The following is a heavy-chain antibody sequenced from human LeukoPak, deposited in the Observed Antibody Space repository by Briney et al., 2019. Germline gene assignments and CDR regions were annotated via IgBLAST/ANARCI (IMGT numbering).Heavy chain of an antibody. Sequence: GGSLRLSCAASGFTFSNAWMSWVRQAPGKGLEWVGRIKSKTDGGTTDYAAPVKGRFTISRDDSKNTLYLQMNSLKTEDTAVYYCTTGDYVFFWLDYWGQGTLVTVSS. CDR2: IKSKTDGGTT. CDR3: TTGDYVFFWLDY. CDR1: GFTFSNAW. J-gene: IGHJ4*02. D-gene: IGHD4-17*01. V-gene: IGHV3-15*01.